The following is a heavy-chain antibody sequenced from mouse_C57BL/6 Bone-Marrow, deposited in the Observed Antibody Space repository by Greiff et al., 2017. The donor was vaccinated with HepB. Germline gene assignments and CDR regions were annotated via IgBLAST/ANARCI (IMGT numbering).Heavy chain of an antibody. Sequence: EVHLVESGGDLVKPGGSLKLSCAASGFTFSSYGMSWVRQTPDKRLEWVATISSGGSYTYYPDSVKGRFTISRDNAKNTLYLQMSSLKSEDTAMYYCARHRGLPDYWGQGTTLTVSS. D-gene: IGHD2-4*01. V-gene: IGHV5-6*01. CDR1: GFTFSSYG. J-gene: IGHJ2*01. CDR2: ISSGGSYT. CDR3: ARHRGLPDY.